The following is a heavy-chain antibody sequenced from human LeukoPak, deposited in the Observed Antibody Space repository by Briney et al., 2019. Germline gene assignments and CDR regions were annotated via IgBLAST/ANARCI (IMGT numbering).Heavy chain of an antibody. CDR3: ARDPYTTVTRLAKNFGY. D-gene: IGHD4-17*01. Sequence: GGSLRLSCAASGFTFSSYTMNWVRQAPGKGLEWVSSISSSSSYIYYADSVKGRFTISRDNAKNSLYLQMNSLRAEDTAVYYCARDPYTTVTRLAKNFGYWGQGTLVIVSS. CDR2: ISSSSSYI. V-gene: IGHV3-21*01. CDR1: GFTFSSYT. J-gene: IGHJ4*02.